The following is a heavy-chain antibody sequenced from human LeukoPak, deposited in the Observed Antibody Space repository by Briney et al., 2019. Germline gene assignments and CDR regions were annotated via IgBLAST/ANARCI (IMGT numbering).Heavy chain of an antibody. V-gene: IGHV1-8*01. CDR3: ARSGHYYGSGSYYGPYDAFDI. Sequence: ASVKVSCKASGYTFTSYDINWVRQATGQGLEWMGWMNPNSGNTGYAQKFQGRVTMTRDTSTSTVYMELSSLRSEDTAVYYCARSGHYYGSGSYYGPYDAFDIWGQGTMVTVSS. D-gene: IGHD3-10*01. CDR2: MNPNSGNT. CDR1: GYTFTSYD. J-gene: IGHJ3*02.